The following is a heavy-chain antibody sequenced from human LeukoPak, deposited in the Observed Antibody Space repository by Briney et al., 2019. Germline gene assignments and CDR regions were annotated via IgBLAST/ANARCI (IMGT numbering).Heavy chain of an antibody. J-gene: IGHJ6*02. D-gene: IGHD6-6*01. CDR3: AKDSSSSNYYYGMDV. V-gene: IGHV3-11*06. CDR2: IGTSGTYT. Sequence: GGSLRLSCAASGFAFSDYLMTWIRQAPGRGLEWVAYIGTSGTYTTYADSVKGRFTISRDNAKNSLYLQMNSLRAEDTAVYYCAKDSSSSNYYYGMDVWGQGTPVTVSS. CDR1: GFAFSDYL.